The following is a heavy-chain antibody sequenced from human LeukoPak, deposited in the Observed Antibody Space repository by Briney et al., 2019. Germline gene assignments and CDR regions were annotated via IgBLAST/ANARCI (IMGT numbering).Heavy chain of an antibody. CDR3: ARDISDYGGNSLDFDY. CDR1: GGTFSSYA. J-gene: IGHJ4*02. V-gene: IGHV1-69*04. Sequence: GASVKVSCKASGGTFSSYAISWVRQAPGQGLEWMGRIIPIFGIANYAQKFQGRVTITADKSTSTAYMELSSLRSEDTAVYCCARDISDYGGNSLDFDYWGQGTLVTVSS. CDR2: IIPIFGIA. D-gene: IGHD4-23*01.